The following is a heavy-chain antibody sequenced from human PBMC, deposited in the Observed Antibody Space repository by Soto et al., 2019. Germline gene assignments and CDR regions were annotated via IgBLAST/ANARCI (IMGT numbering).Heavy chain of an antibody. D-gene: IGHD2-2*01. J-gene: IGHJ6*02. V-gene: IGHV1-46*01. Sequence: GASVKVSCKASGYTFTSYYMHWVRQAPGQGLEWMGIINPSGGSTSYAQKFQGRVTMTRDTSTSTVYMELSSLRSEDTAVYYCARYCSSTSCYWFDYYGMDVWGQGTTVTVSS. CDR3: ARYCSSTSCYWFDYYGMDV. CDR2: INPSGGST. CDR1: GYTFTSYY.